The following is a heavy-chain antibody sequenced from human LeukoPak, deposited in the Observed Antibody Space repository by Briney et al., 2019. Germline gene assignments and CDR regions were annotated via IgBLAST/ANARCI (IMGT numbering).Heavy chain of an antibody. D-gene: IGHD1-1*01. V-gene: IGHV4-4*07. CDR2: IYTSAST. J-gene: IGHJ3*02. Sequence: PSETLSLTCTVSGASITSYHWSWIRQPAGKGLEWIGRIYTSASTNYSPSFKGRATISIDRSKSQFSLNLPSVTAADTAVYYCARDRIWNDAGHDPFDIWGQGTIVTVSS. CDR1: GASITSYH. CDR3: ARDRIWNDAGHDPFDI.